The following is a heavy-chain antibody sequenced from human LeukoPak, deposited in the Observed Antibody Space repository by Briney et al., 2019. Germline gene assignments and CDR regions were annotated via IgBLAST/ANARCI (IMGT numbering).Heavy chain of an antibody. CDR2: LTAGGERT. V-gene: IGHV3-23*01. J-gene: IGHJ4*02. D-gene: IGHD5-18*01. CDR1: GFTFSSYA. Sequence: GGSLRLSCAASGFTFSSYAMSWVRQAPGKGREWVSSLTAGGERTFYADSVKGRFTISRDNSKDTLYLQINSLRAEDTAVYYCAKDLGYSYGCSDYWGQGTLVTVSS. CDR3: AKDLGYSYGCSDY.